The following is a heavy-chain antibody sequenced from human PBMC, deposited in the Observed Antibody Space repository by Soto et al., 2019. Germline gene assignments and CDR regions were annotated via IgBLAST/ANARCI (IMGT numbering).Heavy chain of an antibody. CDR1: GFPFSSHA. CDR3: AKDRKSGSGWYWDY. J-gene: IGHJ4*02. Sequence: GGSLRLSCAASGFPFSSHAMSWVRQAPGKGLEWVSGISGSGGSTYYADSVKGRFTISRDNSKNTLYLQMNSLRAEDTAVYYCAKDRKSGSGWYWDYWGQGTLVTVSS. D-gene: IGHD6-19*01. CDR2: ISGSGGST. V-gene: IGHV3-23*01.